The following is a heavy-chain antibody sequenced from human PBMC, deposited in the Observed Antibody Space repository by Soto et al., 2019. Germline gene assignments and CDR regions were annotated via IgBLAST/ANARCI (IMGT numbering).Heavy chain of an antibody. CDR1: GDSVSSNTAA. CDR2: TYYRSNWYN. J-gene: IGHJ4*02. D-gene: IGHD2-8*01. Sequence: SQTLSLTCVISGDSVSSNTAAWNWIRQSPSRGLEWLGRTYYRSNWYNNYAVSVRSRITFNPDASKNQFSLQLTSVSPEDTAVYYCSREIMAPLGVFDSCGQGILVTVSS. CDR3: SREIMAPLGVFDS. V-gene: IGHV6-1*01.